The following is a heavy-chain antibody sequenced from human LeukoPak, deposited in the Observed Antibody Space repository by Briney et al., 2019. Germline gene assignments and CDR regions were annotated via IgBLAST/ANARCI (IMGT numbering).Heavy chain of an antibody. J-gene: IGHJ4*02. Sequence: GSLRLSCAASGFTFSSYWMSCIRQSPGKGLEWIGEINHSGSTNYNPSLKSRVTMSVDTSKNQFSLKLSSVTAADTAIYYCHLVRGGGYFDYWGQGTLVTVSS. CDR2: INHSGST. D-gene: IGHD3-10*01. V-gene: IGHV4-34*08. CDR1: GFTFSSYW. CDR3: HLVRGGGYFDY.